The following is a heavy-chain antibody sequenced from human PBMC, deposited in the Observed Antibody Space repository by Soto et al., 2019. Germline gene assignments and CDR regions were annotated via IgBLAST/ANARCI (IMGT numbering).Heavy chain of an antibody. D-gene: IGHD3-3*01. CDR1: GYTFTSYY. CDR3: ARDKWGWSGYRNWFDP. V-gene: IGHV1-46*01. Sequence: QVQLVQSGAEVKKPGASVKVSCTASGYTFTSYYMHWVRQAPGQGLEWMGIINPSGGSTSYAQKFQGRVTMTRDTSTSTVYMELSSLRSEDTAVYYCARDKWGWSGYRNWFDPWGQGTLVTVSS. CDR2: INPSGGST. J-gene: IGHJ5*02.